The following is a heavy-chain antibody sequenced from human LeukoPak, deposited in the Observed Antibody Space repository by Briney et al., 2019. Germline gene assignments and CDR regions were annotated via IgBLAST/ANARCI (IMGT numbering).Heavy chain of an antibody. D-gene: IGHD3-10*01. Sequence: SETLSLTCAVSGDSISSGTYSWSWIRQPPGKGLEWIGYIYYSGSTNYNPSLKSRVTISVDTSKNQFSLKLSSVTAADTAVYYCASMVRGVILPNYWGQGTLVTVSS. J-gene: IGHJ4*02. V-gene: IGHV4-61*01. CDR1: GDSISSGTYS. CDR3: ASMVRGVILPNY. CDR2: IYYSGST.